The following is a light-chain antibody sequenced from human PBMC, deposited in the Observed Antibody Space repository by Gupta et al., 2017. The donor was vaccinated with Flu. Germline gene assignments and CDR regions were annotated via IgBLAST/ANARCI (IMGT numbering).Light chain of an antibody. CDR2: DAS. CDR1: QSVSTY. CDR3: QQRSNWVYT. J-gene: IGKJ2*01. Sequence: GERATLSCRASQSVSTYLAWYQQKPGQAPRLLIYDASKRATGIPARFSGSGSGTDFTLTISSLEPEDFGIYYCQQRSNWVYTFGQGSKLEIK. V-gene: IGKV3-11*01.